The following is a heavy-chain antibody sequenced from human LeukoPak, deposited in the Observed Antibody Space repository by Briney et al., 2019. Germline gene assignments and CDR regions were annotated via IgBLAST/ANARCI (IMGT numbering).Heavy chain of an antibody. J-gene: IGHJ5*02. Sequence: GSVKVSCKASGYTFTSYYMHWVRQAPGQGLEWMGVINPSGGSTSYAQKFQGRVTMTRDMSTSTVYMELSSLRSEDTAVYYCARESGYYDSSGYYPSPSGWFDPWGQGTLVTVSS. CDR2: INPSGGST. V-gene: IGHV1-46*01. CDR3: ARESGYYDSSGYYPSPSGWFDP. CDR1: GYTFTSYY. D-gene: IGHD3-22*01.